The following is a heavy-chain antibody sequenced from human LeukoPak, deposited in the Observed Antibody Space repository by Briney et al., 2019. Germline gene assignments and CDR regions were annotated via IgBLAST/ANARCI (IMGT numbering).Heavy chain of an antibody. Sequence: SETLSLTCTVSPDSTTSNFWSWVRQPPGKGMEWIGEIHRSGSTNYNPSLQSRVTISIDRSKNQIALELSSVTAADTAVYYCAREIVGGFNPGAYWGQGTLVTVSS. CDR3: AREIVGGFNPGAY. D-gene: IGHD1-14*01. V-gene: IGHV4-4*02. J-gene: IGHJ4*02. CDR2: IHRSGST. CDR1: PDSTTSNF.